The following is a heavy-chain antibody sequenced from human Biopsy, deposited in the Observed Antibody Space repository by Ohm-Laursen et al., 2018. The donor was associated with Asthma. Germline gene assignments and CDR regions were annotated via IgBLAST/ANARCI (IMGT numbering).Heavy chain of an antibody. CDR3: ARAVDYSHYYGIDV. CDR2: FSVYNGNT. Sequence: ASVKVSCKTSGYTFNSAGITWVRQAPGKGVGWMGWFSVYNGNTKVAQKLQDRVTMITDTSTSTAYMELRSLRSDDTAVYFCARAVDYSHYYGIDVWGQGTTVTVS. J-gene: IGHJ6*02. V-gene: IGHV1-18*01. D-gene: IGHD3-10*01. CDR1: GYTFNSAG.